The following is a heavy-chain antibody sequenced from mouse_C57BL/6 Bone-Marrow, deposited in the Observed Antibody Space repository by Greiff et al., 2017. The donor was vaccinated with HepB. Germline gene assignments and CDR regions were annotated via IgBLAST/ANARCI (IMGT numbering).Heavy chain of an antibody. D-gene: IGHD3-1*01. J-gene: IGHJ1*03. CDR3: TRLPGRYWYFDV. Sequence: VKLMESGAELVRPGASVTLSCKASGYTFTDYEMHWVKQTPVHGLEWIGAIDPETGGTAYNQKFKGKAILTADKSSSTAYMELRSLTSEDSAVYYCTRLPGRYWYFDVWGTGTTVTVSS. V-gene: IGHV1-15*01. CDR2: IDPETGGT. CDR1: GYTFTDYE.